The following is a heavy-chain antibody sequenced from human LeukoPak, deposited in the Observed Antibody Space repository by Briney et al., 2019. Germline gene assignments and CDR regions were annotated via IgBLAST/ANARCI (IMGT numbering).Heavy chain of an antibody. V-gene: IGHV3-30*03. J-gene: IGHJ4*01. Sequence: PGGSLRLSCAASGFTFSTYSMNWVRQAPGKGLEWVAVISLDGKTDTYADSVKGRFTISKDFSTNTLYLDMNTVRPDDTAVYYCALYGAYFAFWGHGTLVTVSS. CDR3: ALYGAYFAF. CDR1: GFTFSTYS. D-gene: IGHD4-17*01. CDR2: ISLDGKTD.